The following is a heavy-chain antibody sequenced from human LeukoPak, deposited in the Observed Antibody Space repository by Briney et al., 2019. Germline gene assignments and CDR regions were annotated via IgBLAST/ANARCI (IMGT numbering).Heavy chain of an antibody. D-gene: IGHD3-10*01. CDR3: ARAYYYGSGSLIDGFDY. CDR2: ISSSSRYI. V-gene: IGHV3-21*01. Sequence: GGSLRLSCAASGFTFSSYSMNWVRQAPGKGLEWVSSISSSSRYIYYADSVKGRFTISRDNAKNSLYLQMNSLRAEDTAVYYCARAYYYGSGSLIDGFDYWGQGTLVTVSS. J-gene: IGHJ4*02. CDR1: GFTFSSYS.